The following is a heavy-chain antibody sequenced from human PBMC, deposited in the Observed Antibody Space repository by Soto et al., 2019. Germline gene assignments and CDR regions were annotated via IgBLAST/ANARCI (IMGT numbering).Heavy chain of an antibody. V-gene: IGHV4-31*03. CDR2: IYYSGSF. J-gene: IGHJ5*02. CDR3: ARGGVVSASIEVNWFNP. CDR1: GGSISIGGYY. D-gene: IGHD2-2*02. Sequence: QVQLQESGPGLVKPSQTLSLTCTVSGGSISIGGYYWSWIRQHPGKGLEWIGYIYYSGSFYYNPSLRSRVTISVDTSKDQFSLKLSSVTAADTAVYYCARGGVVSASIEVNWFNPWGQGTLVTVSS.